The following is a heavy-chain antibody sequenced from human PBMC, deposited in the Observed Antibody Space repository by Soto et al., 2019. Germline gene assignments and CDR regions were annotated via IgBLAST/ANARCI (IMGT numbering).Heavy chain of an antibody. J-gene: IGHJ5*02. Sequence: GASVKVSCKASGYTFTSYYMHWVRQAPGQGLEWMGIINPSGGSTSYAQKFQGSLTMTRDTSTSTVYMELSSLRSEDTAIYYCARGYCSGGSCYWFDPWGQGTLVTVSS. CDR2: INPSGGST. CDR3: ARGYCSGGSCYWFDP. D-gene: IGHD2-15*01. CDR1: GYTFTSYY. V-gene: IGHV1-46*03.